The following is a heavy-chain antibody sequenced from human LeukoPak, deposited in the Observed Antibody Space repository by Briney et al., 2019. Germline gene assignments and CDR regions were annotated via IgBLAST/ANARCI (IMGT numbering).Heavy chain of an antibody. D-gene: IGHD1-26*01. V-gene: IGHV3-23*01. CDR1: GFTFSSYA. CDR3: AKGYSGSPDASDI. CDR2: ISGSGGST. J-gene: IGHJ3*02. Sequence: GGSLRLSCAASGFTFSSYAMNWVRQAPGKGLEWVSAISGSGGSTYYADSVKGRFTISRDNSKNTLHLQMNSLRAEDTAVYYCAKGYSGSPDASDIWGQGTMVTVSS.